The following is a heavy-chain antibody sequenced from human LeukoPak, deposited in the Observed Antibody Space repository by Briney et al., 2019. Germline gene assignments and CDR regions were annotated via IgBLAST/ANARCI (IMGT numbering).Heavy chain of an antibody. V-gene: IGHV4-59*08. CDR3: ARGGFSSGWQYYFDY. J-gene: IGHJ4*02. CDR1: GGSISSYY. CDR2: IYYSGST. Sequence: SETLSLTCTVSGGSISSYYWSWIRQPPGKGLEWIGYIYYSGSTNYNPSLKSRVTISVDTSKNQFSLKLSSVTAADTAVYYCARGGFSSGWQYYFDYWGQGTLVTVSP. D-gene: IGHD6-19*01.